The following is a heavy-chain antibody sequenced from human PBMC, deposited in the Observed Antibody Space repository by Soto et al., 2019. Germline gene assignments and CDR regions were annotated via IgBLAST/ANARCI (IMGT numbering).Heavy chain of an antibody. Sequence: EVQVLESGGGLVQPGGSLRLSCAASGFTFSTYAMSWVRQAPGKGLEWVSGISGSGGSTYYADSVKGRFTISRDNSKKTLFLKMSSLRAEDTAVYFCAKGGAAAGMGYFDLWGRGCLVTASS. CDR1: GFTFSTYA. D-gene: IGHD6-13*01. CDR3: AKGGAAAGMGYFDL. CDR2: ISGSGGST. J-gene: IGHJ2*01. V-gene: IGHV3-23*01.